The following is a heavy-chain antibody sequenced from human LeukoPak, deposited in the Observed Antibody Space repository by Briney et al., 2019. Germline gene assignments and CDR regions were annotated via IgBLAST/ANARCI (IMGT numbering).Heavy chain of an antibody. J-gene: IGHJ4*02. V-gene: IGHV3-30*02. Sequence: GGSLRLSCGASGFTFNNYGMHWVRQAPGKGPECVAFIRYDENNKYYADSVKGRFTISRDNSKNTLYLQMNSLRVEDAAVYYCAKAYCGSTVCYGGGKIDYWGQGTLVTVSS. CDR3: AKAYCGSTVCYGGGKIDY. D-gene: IGHD2-2*01. CDR2: IRYDENNK. CDR1: GFTFNNYG.